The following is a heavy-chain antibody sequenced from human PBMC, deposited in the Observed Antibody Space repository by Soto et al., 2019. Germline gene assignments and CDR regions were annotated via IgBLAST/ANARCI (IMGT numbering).Heavy chain of an antibody. J-gene: IGHJ4*02. D-gene: IGHD3-10*01. Sequence: QPGGSLRLSCAASGFIFRTFGMSWVRQAPGKGLEWVSSISDGGGRTYYADSVRGRFTISRDNSKNTLYLQMNSLGAEDTAIYYCAKDRLWFGRKTEDHWGQGILVTVSS. V-gene: IGHV3-23*01. CDR3: AKDRLWFGRKTEDH. CDR2: ISDGGGRT. CDR1: GFIFRTFG.